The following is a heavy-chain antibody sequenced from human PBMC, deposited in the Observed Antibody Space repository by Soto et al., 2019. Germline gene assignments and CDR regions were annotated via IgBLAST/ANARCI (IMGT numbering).Heavy chain of an antibody. Sequence: KPSETLSLTCTVSGGSVSSGSYYWSWIRQPPGKGLEWIGYIYYSGSTNYNPSLKSRVTISVDTSKNQFSLKLSSVTAADTAVYYCARYATTYYFDYWGQGTLVTVSS. J-gene: IGHJ4*02. CDR3: ARYATTYYFDY. V-gene: IGHV4-61*01. CDR1: GGSVSSGSYY. D-gene: IGHD2-8*01. CDR2: IYYSGST.